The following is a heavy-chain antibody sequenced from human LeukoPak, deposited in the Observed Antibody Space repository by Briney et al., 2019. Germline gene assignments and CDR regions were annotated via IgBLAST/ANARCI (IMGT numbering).Heavy chain of an antibody. CDR2: IDYDGGSG. Sequence: GGSLRLSCTVSGFTLSSYEMSWIRQAPGKGLEWVSSIDYDGGSGHYADSVKGRFTISRDNSNNTLFLHLNSLRGEDTAVYYCTRNSGWYGLSWGQGTLITVSS. J-gene: IGHJ1*01. CDR1: GFTLSSYE. D-gene: IGHD6-19*01. CDR3: TRNSGWYGLS. V-gene: IGHV3-23*01.